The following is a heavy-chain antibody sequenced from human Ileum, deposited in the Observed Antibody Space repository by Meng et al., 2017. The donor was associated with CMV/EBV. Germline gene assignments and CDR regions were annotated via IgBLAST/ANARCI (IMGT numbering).Heavy chain of an antibody. Sequence: ASVKVSCKASGYTFTSYGISWVRQAPGQGLEWMGWIFAYNGNTNYAQKLQGRVTMTTDTSTSTAYMELRSLRSDDTAVYYCASYLVYCSGDCYRGALDYWGQGALVTVSS. CDR2: IFAYNGNT. D-gene: IGHD2-21*01. J-gene: IGHJ4*02. V-gene: IGHV1-18*01. CDR1: GYTFTSYG. CDR3: ASYLVYCSGDCYRGALDY.